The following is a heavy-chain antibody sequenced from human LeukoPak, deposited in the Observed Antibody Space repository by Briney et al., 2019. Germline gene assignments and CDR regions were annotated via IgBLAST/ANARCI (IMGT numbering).Heavy chain of an antibody. CDR3: AGSQYCSSTSCYTFWFDP. CDR1: GGSFSGYY. D-gene: IGHD2-2*02. Sequence: SETLSLTCAVYGGSFSGYYWSWIRQPPGKGLEWIGEINHSGSTNYNPSLKSRVTISVDTSKNQFSLKLSSVTAADTAVYYCAGSQYCSSTSCYTFWFDPWGQGTLVTVSS. CDR2: INHSGST. J-gene: IGHJ5*02. V-gene: IGHV4-34*01.